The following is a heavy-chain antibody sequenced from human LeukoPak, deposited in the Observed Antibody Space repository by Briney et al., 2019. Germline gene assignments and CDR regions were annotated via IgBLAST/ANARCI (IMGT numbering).Heavy chain of an antibody. CDR3: AKGIAVAGSRFYYGMDV. Sequence: PGGSLRLSCAASGFTFSSYGIHWVRQAPGKGLEWVAVISFDGSNKYYADSVKGRFTISRDNSKNTLYLQMNSLRAEDTAVYSCAKGIAVAGSRFYYGMDVWGQGTTVTVSS. CDR2: ISFDGSNK. V-gene: IGHV3-30*18. D-gene: IGHD6-19*01. CDR1: GFTFSSYG. J-gene: IGHJ6*02.